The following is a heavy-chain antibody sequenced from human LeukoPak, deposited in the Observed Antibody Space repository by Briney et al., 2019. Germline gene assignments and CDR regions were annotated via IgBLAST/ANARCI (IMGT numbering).Heavy chain of an antibody. CDR3: ARTNYDFWSGYYFDY. CDR1: GGSISISSYY. J-gene: IGHJ4*02. CDR2: IYYSEST. V-gene: IGHV4-39*01. D-gene: IGHD3-3*01. Sequence: SETLSLTCTVSGGSISISSYYWGWVRQPPGKGLEWIGSIYYSESTYYNPSLKSRVTISVDTSKNQFSLKLSSVTAADTAVYYCARTNYDFWSGYYFDYWGQGTLVTVSS.